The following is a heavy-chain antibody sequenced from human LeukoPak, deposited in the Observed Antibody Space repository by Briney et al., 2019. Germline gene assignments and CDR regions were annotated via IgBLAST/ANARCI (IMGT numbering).Heavy chain of an antibody. Sequence: GGSLRLSCAASGFTFSSYAMSWVRQAPGKGLEWVSAISGSGGSTYYADSVKGRFTISRDNSKNTLYLQMNSLRAEDTAVYYCAKKGGDILTGYYGYYYYYMDVWGKGTTVTVSS. V-gene: IGHV3-23*01. J-gene: IGHJ6*03. CDR3: AKKGGDILTGYYGYYYYYMDV. CDR1: GFTFSSYA. CDR2: ISGSGGST. D-gene: IGHD3-9*01.